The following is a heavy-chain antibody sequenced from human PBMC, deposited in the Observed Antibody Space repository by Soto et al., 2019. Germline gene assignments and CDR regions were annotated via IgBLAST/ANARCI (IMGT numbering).Heavy chain of an antibody. CDR3: AHSRNLITEDAQVGDFDY. Sequence: QITLKESGPTQVKPTQTLTLTCSFSGFSLNTDGEGVGWVRQPPGEALEWLALIYWDDDERYSPSLKTRLTITNDPSKNQGVLIMTNMDPVDTATYYCAHSRNLITEDAQVGDFDYWGQGTLVTVSS. CDR2: IYWDDDE. V-gene: IGHV2-5*02. J-gene: IGHJ4*02. D-gene: IGHD3-10*01. CDR1: GFSLNTDGEG.